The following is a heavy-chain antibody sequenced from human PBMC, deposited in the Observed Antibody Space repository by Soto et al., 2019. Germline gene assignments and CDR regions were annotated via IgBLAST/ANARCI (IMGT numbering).Heavy chain of an antibody. Sequence: SVKVSCKASGFTFTSSAMQWVRQARGQRLEWIRWIVVGSGNTNYAQKLQGRVTMTTDTSTSTAYMELRSLRSDDTAVYYCARVWTFIAAAGTASDAFDIWGQGTMVTVSS. D-gene: IGHD6-13*01. CDR3: ARVWTFIAAAGTASDAFDI. CDR1: GFTFTSSA. CDR2: IVVGSGNT. V-gene: IGHV1-58*02. J-gene: IGHJ3*02.